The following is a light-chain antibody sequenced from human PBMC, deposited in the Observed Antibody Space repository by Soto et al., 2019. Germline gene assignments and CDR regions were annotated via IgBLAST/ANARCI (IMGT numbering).Light chain of an antibody. V-gene: IGKV3-15*01. CDR2: SAS. J-gene: IGKJ1*01. CDR1: QSISDT. CDR3: QQYNNWPWT. Sequence: EIGMTQYTSTLSVSPGGRSTLSCRASQSISDTLAWYQQKPGQAPRLLIYSASRRATGFPGRFSGSGSGTDFTLTISSLQSEDLAVYYCQQYNNWPWTFGQGTKVE.